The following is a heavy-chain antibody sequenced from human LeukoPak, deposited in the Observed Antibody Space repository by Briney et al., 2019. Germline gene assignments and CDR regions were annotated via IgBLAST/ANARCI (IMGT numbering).Heavy chain of an antibody. V-gene: IGHV4-59*01. CDR1: GGSISSYY. Sequence: ASETLSLTCTVSGGSISSYYWSWIRQPPGKGLEWIGYIYYSGSTNYNPSLKSRVTISVDTSKNQFSLKLSSVTAADTAVYYCARVGTAMVKIDYWGQGTLVTVSS. D-gene: IGHD5-18*01. CDR2: IYYSGST. CDR3: ARVGTAMVKIDY. J-gene: IGHJ4*02.